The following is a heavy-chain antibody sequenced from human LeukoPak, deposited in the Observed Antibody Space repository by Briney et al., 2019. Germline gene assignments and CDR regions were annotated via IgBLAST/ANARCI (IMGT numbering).Heavy chain of an antibody. V-gene: IGHV3-74*01. CDR3: ARVDLVVAATYHAFDI. CDR1: GFTFSSYW. CDR2: INSDGSST. Sequence: PGGSLRLSCAASGFTFSSYWMHWVRQAPGKGLVWVSRINSDGSSTTYADSAKGRFTISRDNAKNTLYLQMNSLRAEDTAVYYCARVDLVVAATYHAFDIWGQGTMVTVSS. D-gene: IGHD2-15*01. J-gene: IGHJ3*02.